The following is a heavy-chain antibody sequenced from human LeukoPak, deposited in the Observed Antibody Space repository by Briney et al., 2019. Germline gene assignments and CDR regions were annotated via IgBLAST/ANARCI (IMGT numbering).Heavy chain of an antibody. J-gene: IGHJ4*02. CDR2: ISSSSTYI. CDR1: GFTFSSHT. Sequence: GGSLTLSCADSGFTFSSHTMNWVRQAPGEGLEWVSSISSSSTYIYYADSVKGRFTISRDNAKNSLYLQMNSLRAEDTAVYYCAREFSVLGNFDYWGQGTLVTVSS. V-gene: IGHV3-21*01. CDR3: AREFSVLGNFDY. D-gene: IGHD3-10*02.